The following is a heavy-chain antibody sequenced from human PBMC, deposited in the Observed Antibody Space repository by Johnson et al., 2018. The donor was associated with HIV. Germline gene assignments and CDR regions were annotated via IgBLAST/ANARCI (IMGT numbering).Heavy chain of an antibody. CDR2: IGTAGDT. D-gene: IGHD6-13*01. CDR3: ARGHSPDAFDI. CDR1: GFTFSSYD. Sequence: MLLVESGGGAVQPGRSLRLSCAASGFTFSSYDMHWVRQATGKGLEWVSAIGTAGDTYYPGSVKGRFTISRENAKNSLYLQMNSLRAEDTAVYYCARGHSPDAFDIWGQGTIVTVSS. V-gene: IGHV3-13*01. J-gene: IGHJ3*02.